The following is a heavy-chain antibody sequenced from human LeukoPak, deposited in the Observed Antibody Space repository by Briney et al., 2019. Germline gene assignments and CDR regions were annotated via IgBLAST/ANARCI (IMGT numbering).Heavy chain of an antibody. D-gene: IGHD3-22*01. CDR2: MNPNSGNT. CDR1: GYTFTSYD. Sequence: ASVKVSCKASGYTFTSYDINWVRQATGQGLDWMGWMNPNSGNTGYAQKFQGRVTMTRNTSISTAYMELSSLRSEDTAVYYCARSRGYYDSSGYYEVADYWGQGTLVTVSS. V-gene: IGHV1-8*01. CDR3: ARSRGYYDSSGYYEVADY. J-gene: IGHJ4*02.